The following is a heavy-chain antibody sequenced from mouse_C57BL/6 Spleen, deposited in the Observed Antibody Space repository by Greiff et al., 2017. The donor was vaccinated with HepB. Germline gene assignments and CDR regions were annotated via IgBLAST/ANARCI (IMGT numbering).Heavy chain of an antibody. CDR1: GYTFTSYW. CDR2: IDPSDSYT. J-gene: IGHJ3*01. Sequence: VQLQQSGAELVKPGASVKLSCKASGYTFTSYWMQWVKQRPGQGLEWIGEIDPSDSYTNYNQKFKGKATLTVDTSSSTAYMQLSSLTSEDSAVYYCARSWDSSPFAYWGQGTRVTVSA. D-gene: IGHD3-2*02. V-gene: IGHV1-50*01. CDR3: ARSWDSSPFAY.